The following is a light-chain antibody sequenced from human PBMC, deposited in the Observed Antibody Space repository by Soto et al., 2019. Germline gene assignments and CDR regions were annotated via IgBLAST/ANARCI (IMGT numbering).Light chain of an antibody. CDR2: DVS. J-gene: IGLJ1*01. Sequence: QSALTQPAPVSGSPGQSITISCTGTSSDVGSYNLVSWYQQHPGKAPKLMIYDVSKRPSGVPDRFSGSKSGNTASLTISGLQAEDEADYYCYSYAGSYTFYVFGTGTKVTVL. CDR1: SSDVGSYNL. CDR3: YSYAGSYTFYV. V-gene: IGLV2-11*01.